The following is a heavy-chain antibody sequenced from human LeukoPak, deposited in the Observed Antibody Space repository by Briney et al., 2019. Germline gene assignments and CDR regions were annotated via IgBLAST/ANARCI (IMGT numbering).Heavy chain of an antibody. D-gene: IGHD4-17*01. V-gene: IGHV3-21*01. CDR3: ARDPDGEPYQY. CDR1: GSTFSSYG. Sequence: PGGSLRLSCAASGSTFSSYGMNWVRQAPGKGLEWVSSITSSSSYIYYADSVKGRFTISRDNAKNSLYLQMNSLRAEDTAVYYCARDPDGEPYQYWGQGTLVTVSS. J-gene: IGHJ4*02. CDR2: ITSSSSYI.